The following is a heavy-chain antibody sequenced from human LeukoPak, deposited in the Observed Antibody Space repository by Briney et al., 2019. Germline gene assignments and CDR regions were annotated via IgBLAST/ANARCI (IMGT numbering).Heavy chain of an antibody. D-gene: IGHD6-19*01. CDR3: ATGLGLRTNFDY. CDR1: GYSISSGYY. J-gene: IGHJ4*02. V-gene: IGHV4-38-2*02. Sequence: SETLSLTCTVSGYSISSGYYWGWIRQPPGKGLEWIGSIYHSGSTYYNPSLKSRVTISVDTSKNQFSLKLSSVTAADTAVYYCATGLGLRTNFDYWGQGTLVTVSS. CDR2: IYHSGST.